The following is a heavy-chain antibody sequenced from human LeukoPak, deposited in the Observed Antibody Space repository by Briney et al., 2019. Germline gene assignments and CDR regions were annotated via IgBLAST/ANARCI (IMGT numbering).Heavy chain of an antibody. Sequence: PGGSLRLSCAASGFTFSSYEMNWVRQAPGKGLEWVSYISSSGSTIYYADSVKGRFTISRDNAKNSLYLQMNSLRAEDTAVYYCARARTTVTTFDYWGQGTLVTVPS. CDR3: ARARTTVTTFDY. J-gene: IGHJ4*02. V-gene: IGHV3-48*03. D-gene: IGHD4-17*01. CDR1: GFTFSSYE. CDR2: ISSSGSTI.